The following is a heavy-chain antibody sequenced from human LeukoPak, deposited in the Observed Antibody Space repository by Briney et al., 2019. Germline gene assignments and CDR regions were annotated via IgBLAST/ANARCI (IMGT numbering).Heavy chain of an antibody. Sequence: ASVKVSCKASGYTFTSYGISWVRQAPGQGLEWMGWISAYNGNTNYAQKLQGRVTMTTDTSTSTAYMELRSLRSDDTAVYYCAREPLDYYDSSGYRDYWGQGTLVTVSS. D-gene: IGHD3-22*01. J-gene: IGHJ4*02. CDR3: AREPLDYYDSSGYRDY. CDR2: ISAYNGNT. CDR1: GYTFTSYG. V-gene: IGHV1-18*01.